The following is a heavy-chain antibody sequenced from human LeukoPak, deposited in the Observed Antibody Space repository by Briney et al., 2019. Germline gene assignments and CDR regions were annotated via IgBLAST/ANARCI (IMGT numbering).Heavy chain of an antibody. Sequence: GGSLRLSCAASGFTFSSCEMNWVRQAPGKGLEWVSSISSSSSYIYYADSVKGRFTISRDNAKNSLYLQMNSLRAEDTAVYYCAGGRRGVIYGAFDIWGQGTMVTVSS. CDR1: GFTFSSCE. D-gene: IGHD3-10*01. J-gene: IGHJ3*02. CDR2: ISSSSSYI. CDR3: AGGRRGVIYGAFDI. V-gene: IGHV3-21*01.